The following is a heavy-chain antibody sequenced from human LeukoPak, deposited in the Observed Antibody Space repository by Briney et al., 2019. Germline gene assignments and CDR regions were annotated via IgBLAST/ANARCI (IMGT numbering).Heavy chain of an antibody. CDR2: INPSGGST. V-gene: IGHV1-46*01. D-gene: IGHD6-13*01. Sequence: ASVKVSCKASGYTFTSYYIHWVRQAPGQGLEWMGIINPSGGSTNYAQKFQGRVTMTRDTSTSTVYMELSSLRSEDTAVYYCARRALSSRVSDYWGQGTLVTVSS. CDR1: GYTFTSYY. J-gene: IGHJ4*02. CDR3: ARRALSSRVSDY.